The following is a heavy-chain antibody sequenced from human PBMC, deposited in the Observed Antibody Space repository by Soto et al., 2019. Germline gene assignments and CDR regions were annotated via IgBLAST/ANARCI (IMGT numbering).Heavy chain of an antibody. Sequence: ASVKVSCKASGYTFTGYYMHWVRQAPGQGLEWMGWINPNSGGTNYAQKLQGWVTMTRDTSISTAYMELSRLRSDDTAVYYCARWGEYLAAAGPGYSYGPGAFDIWGQGTMVTVSS. J-gene: IGHJ3*02. CDR1: GYTFTGYY. D-gene: IGHD5-18*01. CDR2: INPNSGGT. CDR3: ARWGEYLAAAGPGYSYGPGAFDI. V-gene: IGHV1-2*04.